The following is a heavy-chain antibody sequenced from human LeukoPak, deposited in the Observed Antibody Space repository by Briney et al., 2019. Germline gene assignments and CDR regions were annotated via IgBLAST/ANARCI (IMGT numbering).Heavy chain of an antibody. D-gene: IGHD2-2*01. CDR1: RFSLSSYN. J-gene: IGHJ6*04. CDR2: IHSGGST. V-gene: IGHV3-53*01. Sequence: GGSLRLSCSASRFSLSSYNMHWVRQAPGKGLEWVSVIHSGGSTYYADSVKGRFTISRDNSKNTLYLQMNSLRAEDTAVYYCARDRYDIVVVPAAMHYYYYGMDVWGEGTTVTVSS. CDR3: ARDRYDIVVVPAAMHYYYYGMDV.